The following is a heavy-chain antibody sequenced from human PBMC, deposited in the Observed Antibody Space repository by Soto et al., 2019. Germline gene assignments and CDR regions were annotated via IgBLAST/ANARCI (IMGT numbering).Heavy chain of an antibody. Sequence: GASVKVSCKASGYTFTSYGISWVRQAPGQGLEWMGWISAYNGNTNYAQKLQGRVTMTTDTSTSTAYMKLRSLRSDDTSVYFCARGRTTVTSKTFDYWGQGTLVTVSS. CDR2: ISAYNGNT. D-gene: IGHD4-17*01. CDR3: ARGRTTVTSKTFDY. CDR1: GYTFTSYG. V-gene: IGHV1-18*01. J-gene: IGHJ4*02.